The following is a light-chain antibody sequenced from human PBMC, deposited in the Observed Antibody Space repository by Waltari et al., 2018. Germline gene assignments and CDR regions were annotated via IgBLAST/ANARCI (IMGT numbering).Light chain of an antibody. CDR2: EVN. Sequence: QSALTQPASLSGSPGQSITISCTGTNSDVGGYNYVSWYLQHPGKAPKLIIYEVNNRPSGVSKRFSGSKSGNTASLSISGLQAEDEADYYCSSYTSSRTVAFGGGTKLTVL. V-gene: IGLV2-14*01. CDR1: NSDVGGYNY. J-gene: IGLJ2*01. CDR3: SSYTSSRTVA.